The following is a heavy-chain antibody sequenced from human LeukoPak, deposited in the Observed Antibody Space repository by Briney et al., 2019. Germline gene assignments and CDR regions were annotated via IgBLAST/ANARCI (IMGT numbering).Heavy chain of an antibody. Sequence: SETLSLTCTVSGGSISSYYWSWIRQPPGKGLEWIGYIYYSGSTNYNPSLKSRVTISVDTSKNQSSLKLSSVTAADTAVYYCAREASGYDSPFDYWGQGTLVTVSS. J-gene: IGHJ4*02. CDR2: IYYSGST. CDR1: GGSISSYY. D-gene: IGHD5-12*01. CDR3: AREASGYDSPFDY. V-gene: IGHV4-59*01.